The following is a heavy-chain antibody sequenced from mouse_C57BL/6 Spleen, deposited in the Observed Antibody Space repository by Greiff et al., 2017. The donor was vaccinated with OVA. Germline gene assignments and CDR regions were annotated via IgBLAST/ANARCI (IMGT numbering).Heavy chain of an antibody. V-gene: IGHV14-4*01. CDR3: TTAGDYGTGFAY. CDR1: GFNIKDDY. Sequence: VQLQQSGAELVRPGASVKLSCTASGFNIKDDYMHWVKQRPEQGLEWIGWIDPENGDTEYASKFQGKATITADTSSNTAYLQLSSLTSEDTAVYYCTTAGDYGTGFAYWGQGTLVTVSA. CDR2: IDPENGDT. J-gene: IGHJ3*01. D-gene: IGHD2-1*01.